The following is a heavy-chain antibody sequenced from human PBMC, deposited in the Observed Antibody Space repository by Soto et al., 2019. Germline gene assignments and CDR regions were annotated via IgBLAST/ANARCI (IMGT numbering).Heavy chain of an antibody. Sequence: GAAVKVSCKASGYTFTSYGISWGRQAPGQGLEWMGWISAYNGNTNYAQKLQGRVTMTTDTSTSTAYMELRSLRSEDTAVYYCARGGYYDFWSGYPNAGLYYYGMDVWGQGTTVTVSS. CDR2: ISAYNGNT. CDR3: ARGGYYDFWSGYPNAGLYYYGMDV. CDR1: GYTFTSYG. V-gene: IGHV1-18*01. D-gene: IGHD3-3*01. J-gene: IGHJ6*02.